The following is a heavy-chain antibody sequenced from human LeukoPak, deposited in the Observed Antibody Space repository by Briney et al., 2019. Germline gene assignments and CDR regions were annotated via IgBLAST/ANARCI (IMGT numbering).Heavy chain of an antibody. Sequence: NPGGSLRLSCAASGFTFSSYSMNWVRQAPGKGLEWVSSISSSSSYIYYADSVKGRFTISRDNAKNSLYLQMNSLRAEDTAVYYCARATYYDFWSGYSWVNWFDPWGQGTLVTVSS. CDR1: GFTFSSYS. J-gene: IGHJ5*02. D-gene: IGHD3-3*01. CDR3: ARATYYDFWSGYSWVNWFDP. CDR2: ISSSSSYI. V-gene: IGHV3-21*01.